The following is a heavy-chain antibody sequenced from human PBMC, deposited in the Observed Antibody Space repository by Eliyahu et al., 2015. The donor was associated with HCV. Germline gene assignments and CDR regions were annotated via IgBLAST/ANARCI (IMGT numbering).Heavy chain of an antibody. CDR1: YSISSGYF. CDR2: IXHSGST. Sequence: YSISSGYFWGWIRQPPGKGLEWIGIIXHSGSTYXNPSLKSRVTISVDTSKNQFSLKLSSVTXXXTAXXYCERDRQCSGGVCSTPHXFDXWGQGAMVTVSS. D-gene: IGHD2-8*02. CDR3: ERDRQCSGGVCSTPHXFDX. V-gene: IGHV4-38-2*02. J-gene: IGHJ4*02.